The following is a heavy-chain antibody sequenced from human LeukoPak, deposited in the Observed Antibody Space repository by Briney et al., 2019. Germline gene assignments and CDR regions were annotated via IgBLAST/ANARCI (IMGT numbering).Heavy chain of an antibody. CDR3: AKDLTTVVTPSFDY. CDR2: ISGDGGST. J-gene: IGHJ4*02. CDR1: GFTFSSYA. D-gene: IGHD4-23*01. V-gene: IGHV3-23*01. Sequence: GGSLRLSCAASGFTFSSYAMSWVRQAPGKGLEWVSAISGDGGSTYYADSVKGRLTNSRDNSKSTLYLQMNSLRAEDTAVYYCAKDLTTVVTPSFDYWGQGTLVTVSS.